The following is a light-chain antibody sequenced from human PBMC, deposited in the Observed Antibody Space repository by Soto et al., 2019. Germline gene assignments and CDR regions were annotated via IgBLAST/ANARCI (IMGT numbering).Light chain of an antibody. CDR3: HQYYSFPRT. V-gene: IGKV1-5*03. Sequence: DIPMTQSPSTLSASVGDRVTITCRASQSISSLLAWYQQKPGKAPKFLIYKASSLHSGVPSRFSGSGSGTESTLTIASLQPDDFATYFCHQYYSFPRTFGQGTKVEVK. CDR1: QSISSL. CDR2: KAS. J-gene: IGKJ1*01.